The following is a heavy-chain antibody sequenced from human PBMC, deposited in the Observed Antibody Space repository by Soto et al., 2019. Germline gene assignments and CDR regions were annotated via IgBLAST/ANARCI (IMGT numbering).Heavy chain of an antibody. CDR2: IYYSGST. CDR3: ARHLWVRATVTTFDY. J-gene: IGHJ4*02. V-gene: IGHV4-39*01. Sequence: PSETLSLTCTVSGGSISSSSYYWGWIRQPPGKGLEWIGSIYYSGSTYYNPSLKSRVTISVDTSKNQFSLKLSSVTAADTAVYYCARHLWVRATVTTFDYWGQGTLVTVSS. D-gene: IGHD4-17*01. CDR1: GGSISSSSYY.